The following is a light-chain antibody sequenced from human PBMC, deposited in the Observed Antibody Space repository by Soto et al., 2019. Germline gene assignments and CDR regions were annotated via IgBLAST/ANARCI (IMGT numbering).Light chain of an antibody. J-gene: IGLJ2*01. CDR2: DNT. V-gene: IGLV1-40*01. CDR3: QSYDTSLSVSV. Sequence: QSALTQPPSVSGAPGQRVTISCTGSRSNIGAGYAVHWYQQLPGTAPKLLIYDNTNRPSGVPDRFSASESGTSASLAITGLQSEDEADYYCQSYDTSLSVSVFGGGTKVTVL. CDR1: RSNIGAGYA.